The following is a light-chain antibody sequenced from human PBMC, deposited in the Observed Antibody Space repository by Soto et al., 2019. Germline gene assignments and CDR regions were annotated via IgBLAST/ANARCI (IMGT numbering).Light chain of an antibody. V-gene: IGKV3-11*01. CDR2: DAY. J-gene: IGKJ5*01. CDR3: QQRHRWPIT. Sequence: EIVMTQGPDTLSVSPGERATLSCRASQSVTNNLAWYQQKPGQAPRPLIYDAYNRATGIPPRFSGIVSVTDFTLTISSLEPEDSAVYYCQQRHRWPITFGQGTLLEV. CDR1: QSVTNN.